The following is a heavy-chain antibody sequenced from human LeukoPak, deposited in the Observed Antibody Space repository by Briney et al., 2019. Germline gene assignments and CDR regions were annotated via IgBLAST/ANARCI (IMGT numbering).Heavy chain of an antibody. D-gene: IGHD6-6*01. V-gene: IGHV1-8*02. J-gene: IGHJ4*02. CDR2: MNPNSGNT. CDR1: GYTFSSYD. Sequence: ASVKVSWKASGYTFSSYDINWVRQATGQGLEWMGWMNPNSGNTAYAQKFQGRVTMSRDTSISTAYMELSSLRSEDTAVYYCARLPKYSRPLDYWGQGTLVTVSS. CDR3: ARLPKYSRPLDY.